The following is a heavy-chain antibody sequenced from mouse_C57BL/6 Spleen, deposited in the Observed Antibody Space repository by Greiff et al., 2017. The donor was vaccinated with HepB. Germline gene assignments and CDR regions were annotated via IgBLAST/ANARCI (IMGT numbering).Heavy chain of an antibody. Sequence: EVKLMESGPGLVKPSQSLSLTCSVTGYSITSGYYWNWIRQFPGNKLEWMGYISYDGSNNYNPSLKNRISITRDTSKNQFFLKLNSVTTEDTATYYCAREGIYYDYDGVYFDYWGQGTTLTVSS. D-gene: IGHD2-4*01. V-gene: IGHV3-6*01. CDR3: AREGIYYDYDGVYFDY. CDR2: ISYDGSN. J-gene: IGHJ2*01. CDR1: GYSITSGYY.